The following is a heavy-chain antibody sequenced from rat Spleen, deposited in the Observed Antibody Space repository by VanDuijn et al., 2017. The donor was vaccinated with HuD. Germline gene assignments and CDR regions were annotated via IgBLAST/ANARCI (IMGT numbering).Heavy chain of an antibody. CDR3: ARQGISMMVVDY. Sequence: EVQLVESGGGLVQPGRSMKLSCAASGFTFSNYYMAWVRQAPTKGLEWVASITPDGGNTYYRDSVKGRFTISRDNAKSTLYLQMDSLRSEDTATYYCARQGISMMVVDYWGQGVMVTVSS. J-gene: IGHJ2*01. V-gene: IGHV5-25*01. CDR2: ITPDGGNT. D-gene: IGHD1-12*02. CDR1: GFTFSNYY.